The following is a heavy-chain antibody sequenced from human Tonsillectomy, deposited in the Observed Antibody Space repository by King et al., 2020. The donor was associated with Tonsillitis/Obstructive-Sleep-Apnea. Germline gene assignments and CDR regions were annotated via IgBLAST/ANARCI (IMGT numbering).Heavy chain of an antibody. CDR3: AKERGDGDYDLDY. CDR1: GFTFSSYA. D-gene: IGHD4-17*01. Sequence: VQLVESGGGLVQPGGSLRLSCAASGFTFSSYAMSWVRQAPGKGLEWVSSVSGSHGSTYYADSVKGRFTVYRDNSKRTLYLQMNSLRVEDSAVYYCAKERGDGDYDLDYWGQGTLVTVSS. J-gene: IGHJ4*02. V-gene: IGHV3-23*04. CDR2: VSGSHGST.